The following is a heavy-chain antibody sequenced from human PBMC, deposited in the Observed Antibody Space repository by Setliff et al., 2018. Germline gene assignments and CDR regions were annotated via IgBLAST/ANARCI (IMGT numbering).Heavy chain of an antibody. D-gene: IGHD1-26*01. CDR1: GYRFSSHW. CDR2: IYPGDSDT. J-gene: IGHJ3*02. Sequence: GESLKISCKGSGYRFSSHWIGWVRQMPGKGLEWMGIIYPGDSDTRYSPSFQGQVTISADKSISTAYLQWSSLKASDTAMYYCASSSGSSSNDAFDIWGQGTTGPSPQ. V-gene: IGHV5-51*01. CDR3: ASSSGSSSNDAFDI.